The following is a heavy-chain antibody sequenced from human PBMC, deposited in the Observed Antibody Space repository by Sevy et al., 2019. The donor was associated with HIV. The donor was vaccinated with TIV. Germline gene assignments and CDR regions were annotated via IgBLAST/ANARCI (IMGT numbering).Heavy chain of an antibody. V-gene: IGHV3-15*01. CDR1: EFIFTNAW. D-gene: IGHD2-2*01. J-gene: IGHJ4*02. CDR3: TTDLEYQLERYYFNY. Sequence: GGSLRLSCAASEFIFTNAWLSWVRQAPGKGLEWVGRIKSKTNGGTTDYAAPVEGRFTISRDDSNKTLYMQMNSLKTEDTAVYYCTTDLEYQLERYYFNYWGQGTLVTVSS. CDR2: IKSKTNGGTT.